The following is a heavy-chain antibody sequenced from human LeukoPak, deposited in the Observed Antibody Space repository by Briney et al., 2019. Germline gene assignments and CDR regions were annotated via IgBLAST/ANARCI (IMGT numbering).Heavy chain of an antibody. CDR2: IIPIFGTA. D-gene: IGHD3-22*01. J-gene: IGHJ3*02. Sequence: ASVKVSCKASGGTFSSYAISWVRQAPGQGLEWMGRIIPIFGTANYAQKFQGRVTITADESTSTAYMELSSLRSEDTAVYYCARPSYYYDSSGYPVKAFDIWGQGTMVTVSS. V-gene: IGHV1-69*13. CDR1: GGTFSSYA. CDR3: ARPSYYYDSSGYPVKAFDI.